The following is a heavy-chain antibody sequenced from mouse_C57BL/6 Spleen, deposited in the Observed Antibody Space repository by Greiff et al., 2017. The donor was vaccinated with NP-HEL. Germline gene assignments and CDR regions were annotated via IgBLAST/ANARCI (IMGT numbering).Heavy chain of an antibody. J-gene: IGHJ2*01. CDR3: TTVIYYYSYFDY. V-gene: IGHV14-1*01. D-gene: IGHD1-1*02. CDR2: IDPEDGDT. Sequence: EVQLQQSGAELVRPGASVKLSCTASGFNIKDYYMHWVKQRPEQGLEWIGRIDPEDGDTEYAPKFQGKATMTADTSSNTAYLPLSSLTSEDTAVYYCTTVIYYYSYFDYWGQGTTLTVSS. CDR1: GFNIKDYY.